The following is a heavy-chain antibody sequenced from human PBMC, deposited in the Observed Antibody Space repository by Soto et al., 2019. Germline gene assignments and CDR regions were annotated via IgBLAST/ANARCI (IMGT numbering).Heavy chain of an antibody. J-gene: IGHJ4*02. V-gene: IGHV1-69*01. CDR3: ARDHYDSSGYGKNDY. D-gene: IGHD3-22*01. Sequence: QVQLVQSGAEVKKPGSSVKVSCKASGGTFSSYAISWVRQAPGQGPEWTGGIIPIFGTANYAQKFQGIVTITADESTSTAYMELSSLRSEDTAVYYCARDHYDSSGYGKNDYWGQGTLVTVSS. CDR2: IIPIFGTA. CDR1: GGTFSSYA.